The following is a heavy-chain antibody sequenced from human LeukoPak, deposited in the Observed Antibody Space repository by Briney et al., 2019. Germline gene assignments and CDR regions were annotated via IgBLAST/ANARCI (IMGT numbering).Heavy chain of an antibody. D-gene: IGHD3-22*01. J-gene: IGHJ4*02. CDR1: GYSFTSYW. CDR2: IYPGDSDT. CDR3: ARRQFHFYDTSGYYYFDY. V-gene: IGHV5-51*01. Sequence: GESLKISCKGSGYSFTSYWIGWVRQMPGKGLEWMGIIYPGDSDTRYSPSFQGQVTISADKSISTAYLQWSSLKASDTAMYYCARRQFHFYDTSGYYYFDYWGQGTLVTVSS.